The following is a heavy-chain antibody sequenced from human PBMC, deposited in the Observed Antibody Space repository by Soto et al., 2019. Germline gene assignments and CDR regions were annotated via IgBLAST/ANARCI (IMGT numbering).Heavy chain of an antibody. CDR3: ARGGGWCSSTSCQRLNL. V-gene: IGHV3-7*01. Sequence: EVQLVESGGGLVQPGGSLRLSGEASGFTLTDYWMSWVRQAPGKGLEWVANIKQDGSEIYYVDSVKGRFTISRDNAKKSLYLQMNSLRADDTAVYYCARGGGWCSSTSCQRLNLWGQGTLVTVSS. CDR2: IKQDGSEI. CDR1: GFTLTDYW. D-gene: IGHD2-2*01. J-gene: IGHJ5*02.